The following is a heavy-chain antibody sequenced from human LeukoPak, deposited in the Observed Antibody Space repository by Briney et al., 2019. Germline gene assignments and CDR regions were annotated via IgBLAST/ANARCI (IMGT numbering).Heavy chain of an antibody. J-gene: IGHJ3*02. Sequence: SETLSLTCTVSGYSISSGYYWGWIRQPPGKGLEWIGSIYYSGSTYYNPSLKSRVTISVDTSKNQFPLKLSSVTAADTAVYYCARDIRQLGAFDIWGQGTMVTVST. D-gene: IGHD6-13*01. CDR1: GYSISSGYY. CDR2: IYYSGST. V-gene: IGHV4-38-2*02. CDR3: ARDIRQLGAFDI.